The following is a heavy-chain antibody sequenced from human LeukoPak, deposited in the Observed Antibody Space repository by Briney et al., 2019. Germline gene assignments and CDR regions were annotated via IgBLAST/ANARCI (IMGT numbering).Heavy chain of an antibody. V-gene: IGHV3-23*01. CDR2: MNGNGGRI. CDR1: GFTFSRYG. CDR3: AELGITMIGGV. Sequence: GGSLRLSCAASGFTFSRYGMAWVRQATGKGLEWVSGMNGNGGRIYYADPMKGRFTKCRDNSKTTQDLPMNSLRAEDTVVYYCAELGITMIGGVWGKGTTVTISS. J-gene: IGHJ6*04. D-gene: IGHD3-10*02.